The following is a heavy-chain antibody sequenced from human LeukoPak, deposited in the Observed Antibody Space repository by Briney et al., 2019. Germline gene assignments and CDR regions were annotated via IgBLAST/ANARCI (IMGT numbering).Heavy chain of an antibody. D-gene: IGHD3-10*01. V-gene: IGHV4-59*01. J-gene: IGHJ3*02. CDR3: ARVRLGVGDAFDI. CDR2: SYYSGST. Sequence: KPSETLSLTCTVSSGSISGYYWSWIRQPPGKGLEWIGYSYYSGSTSYSPYLKSRVTILVDMSKNQFSLKLSSVTPADTAVYFCARVRLGVGDAFDIWGQGTMVTVSS. CDR1: SGSISGYY.